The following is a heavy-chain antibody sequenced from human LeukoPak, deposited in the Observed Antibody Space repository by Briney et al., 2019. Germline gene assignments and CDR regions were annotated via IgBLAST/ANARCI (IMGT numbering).Heavy chain of an antibody. CDR1: GGSISSYY. V-gene: IGHV4-59*01. J-gene: IGHJ3*02. D-gene: IGHD3-22*01. CDR2: IYYSGST. CDR3: ARDRHYYDSSGYYFDAFDI. Sequence: PSETLSLTCTVSGGSISSYYWSWIRQPPGKGLEWIGYIYYSGSTNYNPSLKSRVTISVDTSKNQFSLKLSSVTAADTAVYYCARDRHYYDSSGYYFDAFDIWGQGTMVTVSS.